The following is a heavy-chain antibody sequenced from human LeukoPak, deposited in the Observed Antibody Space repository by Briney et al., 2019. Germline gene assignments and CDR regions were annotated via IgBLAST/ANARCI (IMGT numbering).Heavy chain of an antibody. V-gene: IGHV3-30*03. J-gene: IGHJ4*01. Sequence: GRSLRLSCAASGFTFSSYGMHWVRQAPGKGLEWVAVISYDGSNKYYADSVKGRFTISRDNSKNTLYLQMNSLRPEDTALYYCSTDPRLLMYWGHGTLVTVSS. CDR3: STDPRLLMY. CDR2: ISYDGSNK. CDR1: GFTFSSYG. D-gene: IGHD2-8*01.